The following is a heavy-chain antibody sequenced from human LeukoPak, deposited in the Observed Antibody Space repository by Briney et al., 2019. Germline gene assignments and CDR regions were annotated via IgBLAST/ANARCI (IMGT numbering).Heavy chain of an antibody. V-gene: IGHV4-59*01. Sequence: SETLSLTCTVSGASISSYYWSWIRQPPGKGLEWIGYIYYSESTNYNPSLKSRVTISVDMSKNQFSLKLTSVTAADTAVYYCARSHIVVVTAIHYFDYWGQGTQVTVSS. CDR2: IYYSEST. CDR3: ARSHIVVVTAIHYFDY. CDR1: GASISSYY. J-gene: IGHJ4*02. D-gene: IGHD2-21*02.